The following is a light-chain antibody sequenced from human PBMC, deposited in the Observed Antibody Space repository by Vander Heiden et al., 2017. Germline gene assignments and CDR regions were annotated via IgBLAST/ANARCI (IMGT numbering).Light chain of an antibody. Sequence: DIQMTQPPSSLSASVGGRVTITSRASQSISSYLNWYQQKPGKAPKLLIYAASSLESGIPSRFSGSGSGTDFTLTISRLQPEDFATYYCQQCDATPTTFGQGTKVEIK. CDR2: AAS. CDR3: QQCDATPTT. V-gene: IGKV1-39*01. J-gene: IGKJ1*01. CDR1: QSISSY.